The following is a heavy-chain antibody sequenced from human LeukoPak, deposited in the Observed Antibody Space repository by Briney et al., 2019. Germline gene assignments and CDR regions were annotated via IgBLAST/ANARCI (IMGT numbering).Heavy chain of an antibody. D-gene: IGHD5-18*01. CDR2: ISYDGSNK. V-gene: IGHV3-30*03. CDR3: ARDGGYSYEFDY. Sequence: GGSLRLSCAASGFTFSSYGMHWVRQAPGKGLEWVAVISYDGSNKYYADSVKGRFTISRDNSKNTLYLQMNSLRAEDTAVYYCARDGGYSYEFDYWGQGTLVTVSS. J-gene: IGHJ4*02. CDR1: GFTFSSYG.